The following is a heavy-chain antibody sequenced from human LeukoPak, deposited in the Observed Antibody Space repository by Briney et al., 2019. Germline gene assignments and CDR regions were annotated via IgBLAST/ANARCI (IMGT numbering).Heavy chain of an antibody. CDR2: IYPGDSDT. Sequence: GESLKISCKGSGYSFTSYWIGWVRQMPGKGLEWMGIIYPGDSDTGYSPSFQGQVTISADKSISTASLQWSSLKASDTAMYYCARGYCSGGSCLLFDYWGQGTLVTVSS. CDR3: ARGYCSGGSCLLFDY. CDR1: GYSFTSYW. D-gene: IGHD2-15*01. V-gene: IGHV5-51*01. J-gene: IGHJ4*02.